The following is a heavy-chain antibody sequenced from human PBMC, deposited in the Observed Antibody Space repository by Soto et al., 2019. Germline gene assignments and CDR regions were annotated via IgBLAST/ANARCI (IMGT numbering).Heavy chain of an antibody. CDR2: ISGSGGST. D-gene: IGHD3-10*01. V-gene: IGHV3-23*01. CDR3: ARGLLLWFGELLESGNWFDP. Sequence: GGSLRLSCAASGFTFSSYAMSWFLQTPGKGLEWVSAISGSGGSTYYADSVKGRFTISRDNSKNTLYLQMNSLRAEDTAVYYCARGLLLWFGELLESGNWFDPWGQGTLVTVSS. CDR1: GFTFSSYA. J-gene: IGHJ5*02.